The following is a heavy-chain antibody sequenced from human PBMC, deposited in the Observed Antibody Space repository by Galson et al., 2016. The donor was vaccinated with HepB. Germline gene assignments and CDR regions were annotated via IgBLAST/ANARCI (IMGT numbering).Heavy chain of an antibody. CDR1: GYTFTSYD. J-gene: IGHJ4*02. CDR2: ISTKNGNT. V-gene: IGHV1-18*04. CDR3: VRGPPGGWGQ. D-gene: IGHD5-12*01. Sequence: SVKVSCKASGYTFTSYDISWVRQAPGQGLEWMAWISTKNGNTNYARKVQGRVTVTKDTSTNTAYMELRSLRSDDTAMYFCVRGPPGGWGQWGQGTLVTVSS.